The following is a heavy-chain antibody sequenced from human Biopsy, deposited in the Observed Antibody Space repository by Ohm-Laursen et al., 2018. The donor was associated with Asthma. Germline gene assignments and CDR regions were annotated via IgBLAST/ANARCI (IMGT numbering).Heavy chain of an antibody. CDR2: HDHEEGGT. CDR3: ASDFPKDYVRYNFQF. D-gene: IGHD4-17*01. Sequence: GASVKVSCKISGYGLTDLSMHWVRQAPGQGLEWMGGHDHEEGGTVNARRFQGRVTMTEDTSTDTAYMELSSLSSDDTAVYYCASDFPKDYVRYNFQFWGQGTPVTVSS. J-gene: IGHJ4*02. CDR1: GYGLTDLS. V-gene: IGHV1-24*01.